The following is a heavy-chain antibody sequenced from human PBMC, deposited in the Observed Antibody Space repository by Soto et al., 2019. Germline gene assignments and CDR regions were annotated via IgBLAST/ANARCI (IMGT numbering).Heavy chain of an antibody. CDR1: GFTFSSYS. J-gene: IGHJ1*01. CDR2: ISSSSSYT. D-gene: IGHD3-9*01. CDR3: ASGVDYYDILTGPNNPQYFQH. V-gene: IGHV3-21*01. Sequence: EVQLVESGGGLVKPGGSLRLSCAASGFTFSSYSMNWVRQAPGKGLEWVSSISSSSSYTYYADSVKGRFTISRDNAKNSLYLQMNSLRAEDTAVYYCASGVDYYDILTGPNNPQYFQHWGQGTLVTVSS.